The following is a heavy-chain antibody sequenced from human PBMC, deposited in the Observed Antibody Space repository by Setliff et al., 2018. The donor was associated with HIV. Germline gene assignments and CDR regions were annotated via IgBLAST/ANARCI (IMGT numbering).Heavy chain of an antibody. D-gene: IGHD3-10*01. J-gene: IGHJ4*02. CDR3: ARDHGSGSYYPYY. V-gene: IGHV4-38-2*02. Sequence: SETLSLTCAVSGYSISSGYYWGWIRQPPGKGLERIGSIYHSGSTYYNPSLKSRVTISVDTSKNQFSLKLSSVTAADTAVYYCARDHGSGSYYPYYWGQGTLVTVSS. CDR1: GYSISSGYY. CDR2: IYHSGST.